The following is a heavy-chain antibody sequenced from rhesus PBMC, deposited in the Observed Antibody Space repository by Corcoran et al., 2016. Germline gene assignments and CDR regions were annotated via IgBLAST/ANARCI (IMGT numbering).Heavy chain of an antibody. CDR2: IYGSGGSN. V-gene: IGHV4S14*01. CDR3: ASGWEYCTGRGCYVDGLDS. CDR1: GGSISGYYY. J-gene: IGHJ6*01. D-gene: IGHD2-21*01. Sequence: QVQLQESGPGLVKPSETLSLTCAVSGGSISGYYYWSWIRQPPGKGLEWIGSIYGSGGSNYLNPSLKRRVTLSVDTSKNQFSLKLSSVTAADTAVYYCASGWEYCTGRGCYVDGLDSWGQGVVVTVSS.